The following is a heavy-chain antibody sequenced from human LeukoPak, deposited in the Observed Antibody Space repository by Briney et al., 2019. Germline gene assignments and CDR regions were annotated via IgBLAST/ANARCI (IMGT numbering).Heavy chain of an antibody. CDR2: INSDGSIT. Sequence: GSLRLSCAASGFTFSSYWMHWVRQAPGKGLVWVSRINSDGSITTYADSVRGRFTISRDNAKSTLYLQMNSLRAEDTAVYYCASSTQISKYADYWGQGALVTVSS. D-gene: IGHD2-2*01. V-gene: IGHV3-74*01. CDR3: ASSTQISKYADY. J-gene: IGHJ4*02. CDR1: GFTFSSYW.